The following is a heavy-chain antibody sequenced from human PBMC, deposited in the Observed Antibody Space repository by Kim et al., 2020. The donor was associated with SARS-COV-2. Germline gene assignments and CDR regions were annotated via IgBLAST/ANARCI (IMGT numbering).Heavy chain of an antibody. Sequence: GGSLRLSCAASGFTFSSYAMSWVRQAPGKGLEWVSAISGSGGSTYYADSVKGRFTISRDNSKNTLYLQMNSLRAEDTAVYYCAKLPSAAGTGEWFDPWGQGTLVTVSS. V-gene: IGHV3-23*01. CDR2: ISGSGGST. CDR1: GFTFSSYA. D-gene: IGHD6-13*01. CDR3: AKLPSAAGTGEWFDP. J-gene: IGHJ5*02.